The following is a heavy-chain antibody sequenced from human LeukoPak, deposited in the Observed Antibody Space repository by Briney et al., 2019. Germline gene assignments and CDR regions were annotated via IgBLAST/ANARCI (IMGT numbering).Heavy chain of an antibody. V-gene: IGHV3-49*03. Sequence: PGRSLRLSCTASGFTFGDYTMSWFRQAPGKGLEWVAFIRSKAYGGTTEYAAFVKGRFTISREDSESIAYLQMNSLKTENTAVYYVTRVSNSGWYFDAFDIWGQGTMVTVSS. J-gene: IGHJ3*02. CDR1: GFTFGDYT. CDR2: IRSKAYGGTT. D-gene: IGHD6-19*01. CDR3: TRVSNSGWYFDAFDI.